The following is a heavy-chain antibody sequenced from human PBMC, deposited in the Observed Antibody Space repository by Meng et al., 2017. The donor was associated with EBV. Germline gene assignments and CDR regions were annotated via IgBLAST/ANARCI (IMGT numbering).Heavy chain of an antibody. Sequence: IPLKESGPTPVKPTQTLTLTCTFSGFSLSTSGVGVGWIRQPPGKALEWLALIYWDDDKRYSPSLKSRLTITKDTSKNQVVLTMTNMDPVDTATYYCAHRRDEYSSSWYGWFDPWGQGTLVTVSS. V-gene: IGHV2-5*02. D-gene: IGHD6-13*01. CDR2: IYWDDDK. CDR3: AHRRDEYSSSWYGWFDP. CDR1: GFSLSTSGVG. J-gene: IGHJ5*02.